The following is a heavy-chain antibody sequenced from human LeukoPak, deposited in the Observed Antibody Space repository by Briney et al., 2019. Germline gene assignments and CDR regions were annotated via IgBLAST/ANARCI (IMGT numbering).Heavy chain of an antibody. CDR3: AKDPADLYSALDY. V-gene: IGHV3-30*02. D-gene: IGHD6-13*01. CDR1: GFTFSSYG. Sequence: PGGSLRLSCAASGFTFSSYGMHWVRQAPGKGLEWVAFIRFDGSNKYYADSVKGRFTISRDNSKNTLYLQMNSLRAEDTAVYYCAKDPADLYSALDYWGQGTLVTVSS. CDR2: IRFDGSNK. J-gene: IGHJ4*02.